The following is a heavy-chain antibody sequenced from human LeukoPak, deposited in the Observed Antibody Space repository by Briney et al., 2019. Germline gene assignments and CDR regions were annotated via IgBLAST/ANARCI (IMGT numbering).Heavy chain of an antibody. CDR2: SSAYKGNT. D-gene: IGHD3-10*01. CDR3: ARDSFTMVRGMSPDY. J-gene: IGHJ4*01. CDR1: GYTFSHYG. V-gene: IGHV1-18*01. Sequence: ASVKVSCKASGYTFSHYGISWVRQAPGQGLEWMGWSSAYKGNTNYAQKFQGRVTMTTDTSTNTAYMELRSLTSDDTAVYYCARDSFTMVRGMSPDYWGHGTLVTVSS.